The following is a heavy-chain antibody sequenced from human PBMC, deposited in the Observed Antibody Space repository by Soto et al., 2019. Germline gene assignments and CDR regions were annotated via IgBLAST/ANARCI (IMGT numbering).Heavy chain of an antibody. CDR2: ISGSGFKK. V-gene: IGHV3-23*01. D-gene: IGHD1-26*01. Sequence: GGSLRLSCAASGFIFENFGMSWVRQAPGKGLEWISSISGSGFKKYYADSVKGRFTISRDNSKSTVYMELNNLSAEDTAVYHCAKNQGVELVPLATVDWFDPWGQGSVVTVSS. CDR1: GFIFENFG. CDR3: AKNQGVELVPLATVDWFDP. J-gene: IGHJ5*02.